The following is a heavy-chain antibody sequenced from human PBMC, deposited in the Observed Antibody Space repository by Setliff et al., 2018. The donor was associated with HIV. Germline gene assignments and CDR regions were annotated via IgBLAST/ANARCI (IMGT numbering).Heavy chain of an antibody. CDR2: IKQDGSEK. CDR3: AKVLTGKVERSAFDI. Sequence: GGSLRLSCAASGFTLSNYWMSWVRQAPGKGLEWVANIKQDGSEKYYADSVKGRCTISRDNAKNSLYLQMNSLRAEDTALYYFAKVLTGKVERSAFDIWGQGTMVTVSS. J-gene: IGHJ3*02. D-gene: IGHD7-27*01. V-gene: IGHV3-7*03. CDR1: GFTLSNYW.